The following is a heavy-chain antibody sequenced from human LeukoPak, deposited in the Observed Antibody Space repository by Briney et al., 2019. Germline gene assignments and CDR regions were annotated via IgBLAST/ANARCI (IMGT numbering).Heavy chain of an antibody. J-gene: IGHJ4*02. V-gene: IGHV3-21*01. CDR3: ARKDSSSSYGYFDY. CDR2: ISSSSSYI. Sequence: GGSLRLSCAASGLTFSTYAMTWVRQVPGKGLEWVSSISSSSSYIYYADSVKGRFTISRDNAKNSLYLQMNSLRAEDTAVYYCARKDSSSSYGYFDYWGQGTLVTVSS. D-gene: IGHD6-6*01. CDR1: GLTFSTYA.